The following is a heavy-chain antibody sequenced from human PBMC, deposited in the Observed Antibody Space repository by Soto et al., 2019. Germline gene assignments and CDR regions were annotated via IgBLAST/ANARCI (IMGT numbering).Heavy chain of an antibody. CDR3: ARDDAFGNENAFDL. J-gene: IGHJ3*01. D-gene: IGHD1-1*01. V-gene: IGHV3-33*01. CDR1: GFSFRTYG. Sequence: GGSLRLSCAVSGFSFRTYGFHWVRQPPGKGLEWVAVISPKGLSDSVEGRFTISRDNSKDTLYLQMNNLRAEDTAVYYCARDDAFGNENAFDLWGQGTMVTVSS. CDR2: ISPK.